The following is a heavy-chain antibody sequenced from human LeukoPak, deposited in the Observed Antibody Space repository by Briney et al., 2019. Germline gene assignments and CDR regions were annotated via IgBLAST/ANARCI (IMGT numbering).Heavy chain of an antibody. J-gene: IGHJ6*03. V-gene: IGHV4-59*01. CDR2: IYYSGST. D-gene: IGHD3-22*01. Sequence: SETLSLTCTVSGGSISSYYWSWIRQPPGKGLEWIGYIYYSGSTNYNPSLKSRVTISVDTSKNQFSLKLSSVTAADTAVYYCARIPLHNYYDSSGYAYLHYYYMDVWGKGTTVTVSS. CDR1: GGSISSYY. CDR3: ARIPLHNYYDSSGYAYLHYYYMDV.